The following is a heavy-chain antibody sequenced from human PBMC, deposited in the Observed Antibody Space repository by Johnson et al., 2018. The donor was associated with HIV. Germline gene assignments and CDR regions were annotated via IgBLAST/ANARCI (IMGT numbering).Heavy chain of an antibody. CDR1: GFTFDDYG. CDR3: GRRDSGSLGFDI. J-gene: IGHJ3*02. CDR2: INWNGAIT. Sequence: VQLVESGGGVVRPGGSLRLSCAASGFTFDDYGMSWVRQAPGKGLEWVSGINWNGAITGHVDSVKGRCTISRDNTKNSLHLQMNNLRAEGTALYYCGRRDSGSLGFDIWGQGTMVTVSS. V-gene: IGHV3-20*04. D-gene: IGHD1-26*01.